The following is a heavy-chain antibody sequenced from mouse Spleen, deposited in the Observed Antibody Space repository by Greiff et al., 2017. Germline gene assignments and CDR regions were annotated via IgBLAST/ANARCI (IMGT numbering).Heavy chain of an antibody. CDR2: IWSGGNT. V-gene: IGHV2-2*01. CDR3: ARDYYGSRGWYFDV. Sequence: QVQLQQSGPGLVQPLQSLSITCTVSGFSLTSYGVHWVRQSPGKGLEWLGVIWSGGNTDYNAGFISRLSISKDNSKSQVFFKMNSLQADDTAIYYCARDYYGSRGWYFDVWGAGTTVTVSS. J-gene: IGHJ1*01. CDR1: GFSLTSYG. D-gene: IGHD1-1*01.